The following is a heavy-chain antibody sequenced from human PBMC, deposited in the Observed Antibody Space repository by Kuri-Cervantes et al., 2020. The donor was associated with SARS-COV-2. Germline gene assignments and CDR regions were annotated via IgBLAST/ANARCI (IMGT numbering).Heavy chain of an antibody. CDR1: GGTFSSYA. D-gene: IGHD2-2*01. V-gene: IGHV1-24*01. CDR3: ATSPSAIVPAAMYYYYGMDV. CDR2: FDPEDGET. Sequence: ASVKVSCKASGGTFSSYAISWVRQAPGKGLEWMGGFDPEDGETIYAQKFQGRVTMTEDTSTDTAYMELSSLRSEDTAVYYCATSPSAIVPAAMYYYYGMDVWGQGTTVTVSS. J-gene: IGHJ6*02.